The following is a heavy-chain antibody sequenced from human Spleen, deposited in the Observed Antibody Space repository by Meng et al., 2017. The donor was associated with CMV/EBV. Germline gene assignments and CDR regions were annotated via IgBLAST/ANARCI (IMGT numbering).Heavy chain of an antibody. CDR3: ARDGSSSIDY. D-gene: IGHD6-6*01. Sequence: SCTVSGGSISSGGYYWSWIRQHPGKGLEWIAYIYYSGSTYYNPSLKSRVTMSVDTSKNQFSLKLSSVTAADTAVYYCARDGSSSIDYWGQGTLVTVSS. J-gene: IGHJ4*02. CDR2: IYYSGST. V-gene: IGHV4-31*02. CDR1: GGSISSGGYY.